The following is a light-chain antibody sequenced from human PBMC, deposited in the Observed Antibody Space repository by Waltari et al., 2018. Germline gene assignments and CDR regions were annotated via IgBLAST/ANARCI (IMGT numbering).Light chain of an antibody. V-gene: IGLV4-69*01. J-gene: IGLJ3*02. CDR1: SGHSSNI. CDR2: VNSDGSH. Sequence: QLVLTQSPSASASLGASVKLTCTLSSGHSSNIIAWHQQQPEKGPRYLMKVNSDGSHSKGDELPGRFSGSSSEAELYLTISSLQSEDEADYYCQTGGHGTWVFGGGTKLTVL. CDR3: QTGGHGTWV.